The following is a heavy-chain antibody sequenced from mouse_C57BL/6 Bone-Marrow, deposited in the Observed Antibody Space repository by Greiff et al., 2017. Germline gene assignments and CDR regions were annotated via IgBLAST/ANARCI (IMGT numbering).Heavy chain of an antibody. V-gene: IGHV1-81*01. CDR2: IYPRSGNT. J-gene: IGHJ3*01. CDR3: ARCGVLITTVVAPPFAY. D-gene: IGHD1-1*01. CDR1: GYTFTSYG. Sequence: QVQLQQSGAELARPGASVKLSCKASGYTFTSYGISWVKQRTGQGLEWIGEIYPRSGNTYYNEKFKGKATLTADKSSSTAYMELRSLTSEDSAVYFCARCGVLITTVVAPPFAYWGQGTLVTVSA.